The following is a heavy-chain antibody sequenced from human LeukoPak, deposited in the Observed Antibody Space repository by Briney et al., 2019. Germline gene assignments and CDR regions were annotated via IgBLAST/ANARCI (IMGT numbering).Heavy chain of an antibody. Sequence: SETLSLTCAVYGGSFSGYYWGWIRQPPGKGLEWIGEINHSGSTNYNPSLKSRVTISVDTSKNQFSLKLSSVTAADTAVYYCARSLYSSSWYYFDYWGQGTLVTVSS. CDR2: INHSGST. D-gene: IGHD6-13*01. CDR3: ARSLYSSSWYYFDY. V-gene: IGHV4-34*01. J-gene: IGHJ4*02. CDR1: GGSFSGYY.